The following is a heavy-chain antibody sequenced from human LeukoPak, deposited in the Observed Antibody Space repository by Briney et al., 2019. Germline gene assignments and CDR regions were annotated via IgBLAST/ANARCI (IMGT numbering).Heavy chain of an antibody. CDR3: AELGITMIGGV. CDR2: ISSSGSTI. V-gene: IGHV3-48*03. J-gene: IGHJ6*04. Sequence: GGSLRLSCAASGFSFSSYEMNWVRQAPGKGLEWVSYISSSGSTIYYADSVKGRFTISRDNAKNSLYLQMNSLRAEDTAVYYCAELGITMIGGVWGKGTTVTIPS. D-gene: IGHD3-10*02. CDR1: GFSFSSYE.